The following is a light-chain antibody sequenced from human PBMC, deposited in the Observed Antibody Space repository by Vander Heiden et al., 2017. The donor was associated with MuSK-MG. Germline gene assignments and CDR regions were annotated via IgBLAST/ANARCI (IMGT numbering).Light chain of an antibody. CDR3: QQENSSSNT. J-gene: IGKJ2*01. CDR2: KAS. CDR1: QSISSW. Sequence: DIQITQSPSTLSASVGDRVTITCRASQSISSWLAWYQQKPGKAPKLLIYKASSLESGVPSRFSGSGSGTEFTLTISSLQPDDFAIYYCQQENSSSNTFGQGTKLEIK. V-gene: IGKV1-5*03.